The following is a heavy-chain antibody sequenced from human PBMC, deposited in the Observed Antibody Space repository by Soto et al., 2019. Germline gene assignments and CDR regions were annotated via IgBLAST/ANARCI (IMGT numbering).Heavy chain of an antibody. D-gene: IGHD2-2*02. Sequence: GGSLRLSXAASGFTFSSYAMSWVRQAPGKGLEWVSAISGSGGSTYYADSVKGRFTISRDNSKNTLYLQMNSLRAEDTAVYYCAKVLEEYCSSTSCYNLDYWGQGTLVTVSS. CDR1: GFTFSSYA. J-gene: IGHJ4*02. CDR2: ISGSGGST. V-gene: IGHV3-23*01. CDR3: AKVLEEYCSSTSCYNLDY.